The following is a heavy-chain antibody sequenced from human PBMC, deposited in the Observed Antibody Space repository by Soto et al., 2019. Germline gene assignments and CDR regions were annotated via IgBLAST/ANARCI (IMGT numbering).Heavy chain of an antibody. V-gene: IGHV4-4*02. CDR3: ARHYYFGMDV. CDR2: IYHTGST. Sequence: QVQLQESGPGLVKPSGTLSLTCGVSGGSISSNTWWSWVRQPPGKGLEWIGEIYHTGSTNYNTSLKSGVTISVDKSKNQLALRLSSVSAAHTAMYNCARHYYFGMDVWGQGTTVTVSS. J-gene: IGHJ6*02. CDR1: GGSISSNTW.